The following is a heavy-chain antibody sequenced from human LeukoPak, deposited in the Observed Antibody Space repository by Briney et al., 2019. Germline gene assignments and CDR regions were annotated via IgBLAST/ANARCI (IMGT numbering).Heavy chain of an antibody. CDR3: ARAGGAAAGRFYYYYYYMDV. CDR1: GGSFSGYY. CDR2: INHSGST. Sequence: SETLSLTCAVYGGSFSGYYWSWIRQPPGKGLEWIGEINHSGSTNYNPSLKRRVTISVDTSKNQFSLKLSSVTAADTAVYYCARAGGAAAGRFYYYYYYMDVWGKGTTVTVSS. V-gene: IGHV4-34*01. J-gene: IGHJ6*03. D-gene: IGHD6-13*01.